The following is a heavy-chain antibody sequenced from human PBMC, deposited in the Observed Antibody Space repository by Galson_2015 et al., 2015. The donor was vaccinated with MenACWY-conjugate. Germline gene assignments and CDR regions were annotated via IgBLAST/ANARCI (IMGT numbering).Heavy chain of an antibody. J-gene: IGHJ4*02. Sequence: QSGAEVKKPGDSLKISCKGSGYSFTSYWIAWVRQVPGKGLEWMGIIYPSDSDTRYSPSFQGQVTISADKSISTAYLQWTSLKASDSAMYYCARGGEYGYYFDYWGQGTLVTLSS. CDR1: GYSFTSYW. D-gene: IGHD7-27*01. V-gene: IGHV5-51*01. CDR2: IYPSDSDT. CDR3: ARGGEYGYYFDY.